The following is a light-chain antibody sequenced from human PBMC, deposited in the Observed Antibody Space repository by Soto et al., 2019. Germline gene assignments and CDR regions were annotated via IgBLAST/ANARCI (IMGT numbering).Light chain of an antibody. CDR3: HRYGRSLPWT. CDR2: DAS. CDR1: QTVRNNY. V-gene: IGKV3-20*01. J-gene: IGKJ1*01. Sequence: VTMSLTRGEKATRADRAIQTVRNNYLAWYQQKPGQAPRLLIYDASSRATGIPDRFSRSASWTDFPLSISSVETEDFAVLYCHRYGRSLPWTLGEGPKVDIK.